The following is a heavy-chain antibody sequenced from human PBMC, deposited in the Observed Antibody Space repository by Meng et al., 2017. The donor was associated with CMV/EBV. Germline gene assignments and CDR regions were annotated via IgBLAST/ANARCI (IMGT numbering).Heavy chain of an antibody. V-gene: IGHV1-69*05. CDR1: GGTFSSYA. J-gene: IGHJ4*02. CDR3: VGVGAVDY. CDR2: IIPIFGTA. D-gene: IGHD1-26*01. Sequence: KVSCKASGGTFSSYAFSWVRQAPGQGLEWMGGIIPIFGTANYAQRFQGRVTITTGESTSTAYMELSSLRSEDTAVYYCVGVGAVDYWGQGTLVTVSS.